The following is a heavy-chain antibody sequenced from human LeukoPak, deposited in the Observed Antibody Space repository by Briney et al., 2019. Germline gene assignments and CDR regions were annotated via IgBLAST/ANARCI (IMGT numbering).Heavy chain of an antibody. J-gene: IGHJ3*02. CDR2: IYYSGSP. V-gene: IGHV4-59*12. CDR1: GGSISSYY. D-gene: IGHD3-22*01. Sequence: KASETLSLTCTVSGGSISSYYWNWIRQPPGKGLEWIGYIYYSGSPNYNPSLESRVTISLDTSKNQFSLKLSSVTAADTAVYYCARDLYYYDSGGYPYTFDIWGQGTTVTVSS. CDR3: ARDLYYYDSGGYPYTFDI.